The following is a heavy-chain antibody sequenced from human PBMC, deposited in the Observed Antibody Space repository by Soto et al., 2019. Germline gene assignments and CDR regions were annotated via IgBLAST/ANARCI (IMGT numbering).Heavy chain of an antibody. Sequence: LRLSCAASGFTFSSYSMNWVRQAPGKGLEWVSSISSSSSYIYYADSVKGRFTISRDNAKNSLYLQMNSLRAEDTAVYYCARDGLAYYYGSGSYYGQDYWGQGTLVTVSS. CDR3: ARDGLAYYYGSGSYYGQDY. V-gene: IGHV3-21*01. CDR2: ISSSSSYI. CDR1: GFTFSSYS. D-gene: IGHD3-10*01. J-gene: IGHJ4*02.